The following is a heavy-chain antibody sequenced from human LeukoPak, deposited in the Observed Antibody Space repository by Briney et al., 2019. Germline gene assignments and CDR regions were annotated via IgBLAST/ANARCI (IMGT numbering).Heavy chain of an antibody. CDR2: IKSNPDGGTA. CDR3: TTLSYDVHY. CDR1: GFIFRNAW. Sequence: GGSLRLSCGASGFIFRNAWMTWVRQAPGKGLEWVGRIKSNPDGGTADYGAAVKGRFTISRDDSRNMLYLQLRNLRAEDTAVYYRTTLSYDVHYWGQGTLVTVSS. J-gene: IGHJ4*02. V-gene: IGHV3-15*01. D-gene: IGHD3-3*01.